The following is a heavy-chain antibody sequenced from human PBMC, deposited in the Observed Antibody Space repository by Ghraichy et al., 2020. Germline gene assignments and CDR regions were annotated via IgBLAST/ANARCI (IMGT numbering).Heavy chain of an antibody. Sequence: GGSLTLSCAASGFIFSDHTMDWVRQTPGKGLEWVGRIRRRANDHTTEYAASVEGRFTISRDDSKNLVFLQMNSLKVEDSALYYCARRGLNSVWQFDYWGQGTLVTVSS. J-gene: IGHJ4*02. CDR2: IRRRANDHTT. CDR3: ARRGLNSVWQFDY. D-gene: IGHD6-19*01. V-gene: IGHV3-72*01. CDR1: GFIFSDHT.